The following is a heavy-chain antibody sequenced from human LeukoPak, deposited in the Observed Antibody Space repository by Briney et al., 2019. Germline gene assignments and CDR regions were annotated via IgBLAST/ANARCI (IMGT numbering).Heavy chain of an antibody. Sequence: GSLRLSCAASGFTFSSYGMHWVRQAPGKGLEWVASINPDGNKKYSADSVKGRFTISRDNAENSLYLQMNSLRVEDTAFYYCARDLAYSRLDYWGQGMLVTVSS. D-gene: IGHD5-18*01. CDR3: ARDLAYSRLDY. CDR1: GFTFSSYG. J-gene: IGHJ4*02. V-gene: IGHV3-7*01. CDR2: INPDGNKK.